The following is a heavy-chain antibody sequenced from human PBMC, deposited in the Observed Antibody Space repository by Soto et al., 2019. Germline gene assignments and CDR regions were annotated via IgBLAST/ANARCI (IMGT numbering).Heavy chain of an antibody. CDR3: AKGQGYYSDASGYTFDY. D-gene: IGHD3-22*01. Sequence: EVQLLESGGDLVQPGGSLRLSCAASGFTFSNYAMSWFRQAPGKGLEWVSAISGSAINTYYADSVRGRFTISRDNSKNTLYLQMNHLRAEDTAVYSCAKGQGYYSDASGYTFDYWGQGTLVTVSS. V-gene: IGHV3-23*01. J-gene: IGHJ4*02. CDR2: ISGSAINT. CDR1: GFTFSNYA.